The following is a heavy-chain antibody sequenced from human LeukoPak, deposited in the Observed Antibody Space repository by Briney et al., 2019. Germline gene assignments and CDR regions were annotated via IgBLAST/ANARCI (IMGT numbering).Heavy chain of an antibody. CDR1: GGSINSYF. J-gene: IGHJ4*02. Sequence: SETLSLTCTVSGGSINSYFWSWVRQPPGKGLEWVGYIYYSGSTNYKPSLKRRVTISVDTSKNQFSLKVSSVTAADTAVYYCASSRSSSGWPLIDYWGQGALVTVSS. CDR2: IYYSGST. CDR3: ASSRSSSGWPLIDY. V-gene: IGHV4-59*01. D-gene: IGHD6-19*01.